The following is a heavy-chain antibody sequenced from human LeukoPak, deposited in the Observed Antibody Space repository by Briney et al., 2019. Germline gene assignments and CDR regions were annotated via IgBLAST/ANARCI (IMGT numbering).Heavy chain of an antibody. D-gene: IGHD5-12*01. CDR2: IYYSDST. J-gene: IGHJ5*02. CDR1: GGSISSSSYY. CDR3: ASSTKGGYDSGWFDP. Sequence: SETLSLTCTVSGGSISSSSYYWGWIRQPPGKGLEWIGYIYYSDSTNYNPSLKSRVTISLDTSKNQFSLKLSSVTAADTAVYYCASSTKGGYDSGWFDPWGQGTLVTVSS. V-gene: IGHV4-61*05.